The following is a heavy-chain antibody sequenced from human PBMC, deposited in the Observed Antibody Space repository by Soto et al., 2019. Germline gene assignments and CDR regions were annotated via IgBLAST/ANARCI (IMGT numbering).Heavy chain of an antibody. CDR1: GFSLTSRGVG. V-gene: IGHV2-5*01. Sequence: SGPTLVNPTQTLTLTCTFSGFSLTSRGVGVGWIRLQQGKGLECRAIIYWNDDNRYSPSLKSILTITKDTSKNQVVLTMTNMNPVEPATYYCVNTGYSYDPFGYWGRGTMVTVSS. D-gene: IGHD5-18*01. CDR3: VNTGYSYDPFGY. CDR2: IYWNDDN. J-gene: IGHJ4*02.